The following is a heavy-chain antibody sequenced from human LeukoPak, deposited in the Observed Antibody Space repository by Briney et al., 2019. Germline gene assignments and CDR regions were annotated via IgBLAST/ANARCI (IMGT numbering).Heavy chain of an antibody. V-gene: IGHV3-21*04. J-gene: IGHJ4*02. CDR2: ISSSSYI. Sequence: GGSLRLSCAASGFTFSSYSMNWVRQAPGKGLEWVSSISSSSYIYYADSVKGRFTISRDNSKNTLYLQMNSLRAEDTAVYYCAKGSVGFGELFDYWGQGTLVTVSS. CDR3: AKGSVGFGELFDY. CDR1: GFTFSSYS. D-gene: IGHD3-10*01.